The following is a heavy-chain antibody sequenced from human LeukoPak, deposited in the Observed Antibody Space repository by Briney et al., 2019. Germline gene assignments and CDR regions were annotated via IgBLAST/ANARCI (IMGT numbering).Heavy chain of an antibody. V-gene: IGHV4-30-2*01. J-gene: IGHJ3*02. CDR1: GGSISSGGYS. D-gene: IGHD3-22*01. CDR2: IYHSGST. Sequence: SQTLSLTCAVSGGSISSGGYSWSWIRQPPGKGLEWIGYIYHSGSTYYNPSLKSRVTISVDRSKNQFSLKLSSVTAADTAVYYCARTEEYYYDSSGPSDPAFDIWGQGTMVTVSS. CDR3: ARTEEYYYDSSGPSDPAFDI.